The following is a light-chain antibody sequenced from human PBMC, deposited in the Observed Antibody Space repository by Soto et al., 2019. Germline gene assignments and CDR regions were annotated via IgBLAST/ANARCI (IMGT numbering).Light chain of an antibody. CDR2: QTS. Sequence: EIVLTQSPATLSSFPGDRVTLSCRASQYINTRLAWYQHRPGQAPRLLIYQTSIRAAGIPARFSASGSGTDFTLTISSLEPDDFAVYYCHQRSSWPRGTFGQGTKVDI. J-gene: IGKJ1*01. CDR1: QYINTR. V-gene: IGKV3-11*01. CDR3: HQRSSWPRGT.